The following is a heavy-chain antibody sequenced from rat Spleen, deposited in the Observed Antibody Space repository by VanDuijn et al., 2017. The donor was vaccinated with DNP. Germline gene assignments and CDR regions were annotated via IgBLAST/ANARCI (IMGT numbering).Heavy chain of an antibody. J-gene: IGHJ2*01. Sequence: EVQLVESGGGLVQPGRSLKLSCAASGFTFSDYYMAWVRQAPTKGLEWVASITNSGGSTFYRDSVKGRFTISRDNTKSTLYLQMDSLRSEDTATYYCTRDDDYGGSLDYWGQGVMVTVSS. CDR1: GFTFSDYY. CDR2: ITNSGGST. V-gene: IGHV5S23*01. D-gene: IGHD1-11*01. CDR3: TRDDDYGGSLDY.